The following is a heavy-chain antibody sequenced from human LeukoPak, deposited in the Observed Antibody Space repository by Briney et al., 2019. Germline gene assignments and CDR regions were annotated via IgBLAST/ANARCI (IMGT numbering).Heavy chain of an antibody. V-gene: IGHV5-51*01. CDR3: ARHPIYCSGGTCFSSNYFDY. J-gene: IGHJ4*02. D-gene: IGHD2-15*01. CDR2: IYPDDSDT. CDR1: GSSFTNYW. Sequence: GASLKISYKGSGSSFTNYWIAWVRPMPGKGLEWMGIIYPDDSDTKYSPSFQGQVTISADKSISTAYLQWNSLEASDTAMYYCARHPIYCSGGTCFSSNYFDYWGQGTLVTVSS.